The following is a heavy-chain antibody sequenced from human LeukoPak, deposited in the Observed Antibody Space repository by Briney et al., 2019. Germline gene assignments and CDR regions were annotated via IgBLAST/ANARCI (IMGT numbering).Heavy chain of an antibody. CDR1: GYTFTSYG. D-gene: IGHD3-3*01. J-gene: IGHJ6*02. Sequence: ASVTVSCKASGYTFTSYGISWVRQAPGQGLEWMGWISAYNGNTNYAQKLQGRVTMTTDTSTSTAYMELRSLRSDDTAVYYCARASNYDFWSGYRYYYYGMDVWGQGTTVTVSS. CDR3: ARASNYDFWSGYRYYYYGMDV. V-gene: IGHV1-18*01. CDR2: ISAYNGNT.